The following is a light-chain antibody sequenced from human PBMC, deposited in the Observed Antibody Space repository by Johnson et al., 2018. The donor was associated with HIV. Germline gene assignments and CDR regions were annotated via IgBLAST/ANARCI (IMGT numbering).Light chain of an antibody. Sequence: QSVLTQPPSVSAAPGREVTISCSGSSSNIGSNYVSWYQQLPGTAPKLLIYENNKRPSGIPDRFSGSKSGTSATLGITGLQTGDEADYYCGTWDSSLSAGVFGTGTTVIVL. V-gene: IGLV1-51*02. CDR1: SSNIGSNY. J-gene: IGLJ1*01. CDR3: GTWDSSLSAGV. CDR2: ENN.